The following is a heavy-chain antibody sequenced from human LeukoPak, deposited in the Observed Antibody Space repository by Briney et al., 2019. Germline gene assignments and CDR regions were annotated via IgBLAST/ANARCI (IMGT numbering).Heavy chain of an antibody. CDR2: INHSGST. J-gene: IGHJ4*02. CDR3: ARLTYYDYVWGSYRQKYFDY. CDR1: GGSFSGYY. V-gene: IGHV4-34*01. Sequence: SETLSLTCAVYGGSFSGYYWSWIRQPPGKGLEWSGEINHSGSTNYNPSLKSRVTISVDTSKNQFSLKLSSVTAADTAVYYCARLTYYDYVWGSYRQKYFDYWGQGTLVTVSS. D-gene: IGHD3-16*02.